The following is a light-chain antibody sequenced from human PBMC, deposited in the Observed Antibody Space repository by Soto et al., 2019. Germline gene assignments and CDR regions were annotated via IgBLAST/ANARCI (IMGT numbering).Light chain of an antibody. J-gene: IGKJ4*01. CDR3: QQLNSYFALT. CDR1: QGISSY. CDR2: AVS. Sequence: DLQLTQSPSFLSASVGDRVTITCRASQGISSYLAWYQQKPGKAPKLLIYAVSTLQSGVPSRFSGSGSGTEFTLTISSLQPEDFATYYCQQLNSYFALTFGGGTKVEIK. V-gene: IGKV1-9*01.